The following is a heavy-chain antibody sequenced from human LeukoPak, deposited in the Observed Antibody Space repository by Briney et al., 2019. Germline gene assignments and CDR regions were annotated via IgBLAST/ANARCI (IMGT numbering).Heavy chain of an antibody. J-gene: IGHJ4*02. CDR1: GYTFTGYY. V-gene: IGHV1-2*02. CDR2: IYPNSGGT. Sequence: ASVKASCKASGYTFTGYYMHWVRQAPGQGLEWMGWIYPNSGGTNYAQKFQGRVTMTRDTSISTAYMELSRLRSDDTAVYYCARGRFTMVRGVISPIDNWGQGTLVTVSS. D-gene: IGHD3-10*01. CDR3: ARGRFTMVRGVISPIDN.